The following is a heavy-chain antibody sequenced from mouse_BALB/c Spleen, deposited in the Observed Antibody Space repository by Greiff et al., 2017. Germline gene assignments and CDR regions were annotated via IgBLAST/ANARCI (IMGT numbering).Heavy chain of an antibody. V-gene: IGHV1-7*01. Sequence: QVHVKQSGAELAKPGASVKMSCKASGYTFTSYWMHWVKQRPGQGLEWIGYINPSTGYTEYNQKFKDKATLTADKSSSTAYMQLSSLTSEDSAVYYCARGAYVWGQGTTLTVSS. D-gene: IGHD6-5*01. CDR3: ARGAYV. CDR1: GYTFTSYW. J-gene: IGHJ2*01. CDR2: INPSTGYT.